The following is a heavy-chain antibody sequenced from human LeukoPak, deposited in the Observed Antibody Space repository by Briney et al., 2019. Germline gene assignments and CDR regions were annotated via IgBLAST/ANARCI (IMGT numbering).Heavy chain of an antibody. V-gene: IGHV3-30*02. CDR3: ARDTPGYGGDDFDY. CDR2: IQAGGDEK. J-gene: IGHJ4*02. D-gene: IGHD4-23*01. Sequence: GGSLILSCAASGFIFSTYGMHWVRQAPGKGLEWMTFIQAGGDEKYYAESVKGRFTVSRDNSKNTLYLQMNSLRAEDTAVYYCARDTPGYGGDDFDYWGQGALVTVSS. CDR1: GFIFSTYG.